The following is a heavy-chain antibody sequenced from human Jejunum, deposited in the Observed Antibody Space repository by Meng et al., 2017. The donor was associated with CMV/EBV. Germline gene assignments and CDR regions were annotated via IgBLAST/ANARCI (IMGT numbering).Heavy chain of an antibody. CDR3: AHLDGTTWYYYDY. D-gene: IGHD5-24*01. CDR1: GFALTTGGVA. Sequence: GFALTTGGVAVGWIRQPPGKALEWLAHIYGNGDKYYSTSLKSRLIITKDTSRNQVVLTMTNVDPMDTATYYCAHLDGTTWYYYDYWGQGTLVTVSS. V-gene: IGHV2-5*01. J-gene: IGHJ4*02. CDR2: IYGNGDK.